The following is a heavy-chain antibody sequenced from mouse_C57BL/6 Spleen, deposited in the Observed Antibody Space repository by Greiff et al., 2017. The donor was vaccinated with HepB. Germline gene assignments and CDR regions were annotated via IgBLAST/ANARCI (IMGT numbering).Heavy chain of an antibody. CDR1: GFTFTDYY. V-gene: IGHV7-3*01. CDR2: IRNKANGYTT. Sequence: EVMLVESGGGLVQPGGSLSLSCAASGFTFTDYYMSWVRQPPGKALEWLGFIRNKANGYTTEYSASVKGRFTISRDNSQSILYLQMNALRAEDSATYYCARYWGYDRGLAYWGQGTLVTVSA. D-gene: IGHD2-2*01. CDR3: ARYWGYDRGLAY. J-gene: IGHJ3*01.